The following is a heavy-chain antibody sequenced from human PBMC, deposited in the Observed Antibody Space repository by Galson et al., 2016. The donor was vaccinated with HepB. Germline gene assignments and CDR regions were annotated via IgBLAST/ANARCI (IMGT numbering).Heavy chain of an antibody. V-gene: IGHV5-51*01. Sequence: QSGAEVKKPGESLKISCKDSGNNFADSWIGWLRQMPGKGLDWMGIIYAGDSVTTYSPSFQSQVTISVDKSISTAYLQWSGLKASDTAIYYCARVSWYHFSSGMDVWGQGTTVTVSS. J-gene: IGHJ6*02. CDR2: IYAGDSVT. CDR3: ARVSWYHFSSGMDV. CDR1: GNNFADSW.